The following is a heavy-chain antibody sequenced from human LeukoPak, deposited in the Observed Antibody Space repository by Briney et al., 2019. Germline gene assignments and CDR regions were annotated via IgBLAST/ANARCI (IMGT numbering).Heavy chain of an antibody. Sequence: PGRSLSLSCAASGFTFSSYAMHWVRQAPGKGLEWVAVISYDGSNKYYADSVKGRFTIFRDNSKNTLYLQMNSLRAEDTAVYYCARDRIHCSGGSCYSHYYYGMDVWGQGTTVTVSS. CDR2: ISYDGSNK. V-gene: IGHV3-30-3*01. CDR1: GFTFSSYA. D-gene: IGHD2-15*01. J-gene: IGHJ6*02. CDR3: ARDRIHCSGGSCYSHYYYGMDV.